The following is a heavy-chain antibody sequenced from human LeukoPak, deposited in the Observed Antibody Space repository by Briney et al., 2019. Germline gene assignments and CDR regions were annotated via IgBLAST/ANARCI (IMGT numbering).Heavy chain of an antibody. CDR1: GGSITSSNYY. CDR3: ARHHHGDYISGSDWFDP. CDR2: LYYSGST. J-gene: IGHJ5*02. V-gene: IGHV4-39*01. Sequence: PSETLSLTCTVSGGSITSSNYYWGWIRQPPGKGLEWIGSLYYSGSTYYNPSLKSRVTISVDASKNQFSLKLSSVPAADTAVYYCARHHHGDYISGSDWFDPWGQGTLVTVSS. D-gene: IGHD4-17*01.